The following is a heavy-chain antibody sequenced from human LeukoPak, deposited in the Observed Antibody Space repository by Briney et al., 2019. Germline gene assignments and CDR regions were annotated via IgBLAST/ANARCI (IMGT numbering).Heavy chain of an antibody. V-gene: IGHV1-69*05. J-gene: IGHJ3*02. D-gene: IGHD3-22*01. Sequence: ASVKVSCKASVGTFSSYAISWVRQAPGQGLEWMGGIIPIFGTAHYAQKFQGRVTITTDESTSTAIMELSSLISEDTAVYYCARGAFYDSSGGGAFDIWGQGTMVTVSS. CDR3: ARGAFYDSSGGGAFDI. CDR2: IIPIFGTA. CDR1: VGTFSSYA.